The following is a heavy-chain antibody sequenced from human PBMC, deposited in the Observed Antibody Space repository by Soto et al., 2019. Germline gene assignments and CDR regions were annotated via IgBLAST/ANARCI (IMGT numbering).Heavy chain of an antibody. CDR1: GYTFTRYS. V-gene: IGHV1-2*02. J-gene: IGHJ5*02. CDR3: ARGVPAAIHLGWFDP. CDR2: IDPHSGGT. D-gene: IGHD2-2*02. Sequence: QVHLVQSGAEVKKPGASVKVSCKASGYTFTRYSMHWVRQAPGQGLEWMGWIDPHSGGTNYVPEFQGRVAMTSDTSMTTVYMELSRLRSDDTAVYYCARGVPAAIHLGWFDPWGQGTLVTVSS.